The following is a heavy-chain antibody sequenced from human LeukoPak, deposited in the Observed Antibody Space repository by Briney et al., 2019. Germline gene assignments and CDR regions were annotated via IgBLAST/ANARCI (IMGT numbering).Heavy chain of an antibody. CDR3: ARELWFGEFYSDY. Sequence: GGSLRLSCAASGFTFSDYYMSWIRQAPGKGLEWVSYISSSGSTIYYADSVKGRFTISRDNAKNSLYLQMNSLRAEDTAVYYCARELWFGEFYSDYWGQGTLVTVSS. CDR2: ISSSGSTI. V-gene: IGHV3-11*01. J-gene: IGHJ4*02. CDR1: GFTFSDYY. D-gene: IGHD3-10*01.